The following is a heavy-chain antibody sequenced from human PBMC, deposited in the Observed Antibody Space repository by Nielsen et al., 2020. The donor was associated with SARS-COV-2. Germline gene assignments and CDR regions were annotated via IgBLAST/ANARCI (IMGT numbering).Heavy chain of an antibody. Sequence: ASVKVSCKASGYTFTSYGISWVRQAPGQGLEWMGWISAYNGNTNYAQKLQGRVTMTTDTSTSTAYMELRSLRSDDTAVYYCARVHDSSGYHYEWSVWGQGTLVTVSS. CDR3: ARVHDSSGYHYEWSV. D-gene: IGHD3-22*01. CDR2: ISAYNGNT. V-gene: IGHV1-18*01. J-gene: IGHJ4*02. CDR1: GYTFTSYG.